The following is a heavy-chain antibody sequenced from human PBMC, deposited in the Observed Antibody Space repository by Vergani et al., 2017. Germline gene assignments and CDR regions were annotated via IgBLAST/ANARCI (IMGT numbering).Heavy chain of an antibody. CDR2: IDPSDSYT. J-gene: IGHJ6*02. D-gene: IGHD6-13*01. V-gene: IGHV5-10-1*01. CDR3: ARDMIAAAGFYGMDV. CDR1: GYSFTSNW. Sequence: EVQLVQSGAEVKKPGESLRISCKGSGYSFTSNWISWVRQMPGKGLEWMGRIDPSDSYTNYSPSFQGHVTISADKSISTAYLQWSSLKASDTAMYYCARDMIAAAGFYGMDVWGQGTTVTVSS.